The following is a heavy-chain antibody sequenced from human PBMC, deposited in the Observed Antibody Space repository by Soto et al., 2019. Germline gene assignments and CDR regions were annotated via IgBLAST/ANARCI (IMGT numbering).Heavy chain of an antibody. Sequence: GSLRLSCAASGFTFSNYAMSWVRQAPGKGLEWVSAISGSGGSTYYADSVKGRFTISRDNSKNTLYLQMNSLRAEDTAVYYCAKSPAQYCSGGSCYLDYWGQGTLVTCSS. CDR3: AKSPAQYCSGGSCYLDY. J-gene: IGHJ4*02. CDR2: ISGSGGST. V-gene: IGHV3-23*01. D-gene: IGHD2-15*01. CDR1: GFTFSNYA.